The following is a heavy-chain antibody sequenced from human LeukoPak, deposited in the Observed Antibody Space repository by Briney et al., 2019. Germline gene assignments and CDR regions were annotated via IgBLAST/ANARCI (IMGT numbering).Heavy chain of an antibody. Sequence: GGSLRLSCAACGFTFSSYAMSWVRQAPGKGLEWVSAISGSGGSTYYADSVKGRFTISRDNSKNTLYLQMNSLRAEDTAVYYCAKDWEVLLWFGEFSYFDYWGQGTLVTVSS. J-gene: IGHJ4*02. D-gene: IGHD3-10*01. V-gene: IGHV3-23*01. CDR1: GFTFSSYA. CDR3: AKDWEVLLWFGEFSYFDY. CDR2: ISGSGGST.